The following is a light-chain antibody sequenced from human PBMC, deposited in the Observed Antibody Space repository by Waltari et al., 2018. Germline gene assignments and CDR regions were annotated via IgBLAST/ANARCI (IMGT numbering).Light chain of an antibody. CDR1: QSVLYSSNNKNY. J-gene: IGKJ4*01. CDR3: QQYSSTPPT. Sequence: DIVMTQSPDSLAVSLCERATINCKSSQSVLYSSNNKNYLAWYQQKPGQPPKLLFYWASTRESAVPDRFSGSGSVTDFTLTISSLQAEDVAVYYCQQYSSTPPTFGGGTKVEIK. CDR2: WAS. V-gene: IGKV4-1*01.